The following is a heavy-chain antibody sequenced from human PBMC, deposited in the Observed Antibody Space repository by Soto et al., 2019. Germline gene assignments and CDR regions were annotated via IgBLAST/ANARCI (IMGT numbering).Heavy chain of an antibody. V-gene: IGHV3-30*18. D-gene: IGHD3-22*01. Sequence: QVQLVESGGGVVQPGRSLRLSCAASGFTFSSYGMHWVRQAPGKGLEWVAVISYDGSNKYYADSVKGRFTISRDNSKNTLYLQMNSLRAEVTAVYYCAKDSGHSSGYYWGGFDYWGQGTLVTVSS. CDR3: AKDSGHSSGYYWGGFDY. CDR1: GFTFSSYG. J-gene: IGHJ4*02. CDR2: ISYDGSNK.